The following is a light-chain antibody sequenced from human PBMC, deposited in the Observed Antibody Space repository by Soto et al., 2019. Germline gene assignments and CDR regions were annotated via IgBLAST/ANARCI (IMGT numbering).Light chain of an antibody. CDR1: SSDVGAYNY. CDR3: TQNSGSIKIKVI. CDR2: DVT. V-gene: IGLV2-8*01. Sequence: QSALTQPPSASGSPGQSVTISCTGTSSDVGAYNYVSWYQQYPGKATKLMIYDVTKRPSGVPDRFSGSNSGNTASLTVSGFGPEDEGDYSYTQNSGSIKIKVIFGAATELTV. J-gene: IGLJ1*01.